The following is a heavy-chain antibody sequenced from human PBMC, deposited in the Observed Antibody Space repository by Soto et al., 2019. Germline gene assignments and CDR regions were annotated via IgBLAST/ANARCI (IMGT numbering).Heavy chain of an antibody. Sequence: QVHLVQSGAEVKKPGASVKVSCKGSGYAFTTYGITWVRQAPGQGLEWMGWISAHNGNTNYAQKLQGKVTVTRDTATSTAYMELRSLRSDDTAVYYCARGRYGDYWGQGALVTVSS. CDR1: GYAFTTYG. D-gene: IGHD1-1*01. CDR3: ARGRYGDY. V-gene: IGHV1-18*01. CDR2: ISAHNGNT. J-gene: IGHJ4*02.